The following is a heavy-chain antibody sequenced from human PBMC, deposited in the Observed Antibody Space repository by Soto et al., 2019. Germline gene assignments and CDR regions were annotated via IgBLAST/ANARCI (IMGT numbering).Heavy chain of an antibody. J-gene: IGHJ5*02. Sequence: EVQLLESGGGLVQPGGSLRLSCAASGFTFSSYAMSWVRQAPGKGLEWVSAISGSGGSTYYADSVKGRFTISRDNSKNTLYLQMNSLRAEDTAVYYCAKEVDYDFWSGLDWFDPWGQGTLVTVSS. V-gene: IGHV3-23*01. CDR1: GFTFSSYA. CDR3: AKEVDYDFWSGLDWFDP. CDR2: ISGSGGST. D-gene: IGHD3-3*01.